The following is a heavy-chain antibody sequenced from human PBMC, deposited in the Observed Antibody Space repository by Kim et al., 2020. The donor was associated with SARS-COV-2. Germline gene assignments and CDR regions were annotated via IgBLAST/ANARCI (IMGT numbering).Heavy chain of an antibody. CDR1: GFTFSSYA. Sequence: GGSLRLSCAASGFTFSSYAMSWVRQAPGKGLEWVSAISGSGGSTYYADSVKGRFTISRDNSKNTLYLQMNSLRAEDTAVYYCAKARGIAAREGLYYYYYYGMDVWGQGTTVTVSS. CDR3: AKARGIAAREGLYYYYYYGMDV. V-gene: IGHV3-23*01. CDR2: ISGSGGST. D-gene: IGHD6-6*01. J-gene: IGHJ6*02.